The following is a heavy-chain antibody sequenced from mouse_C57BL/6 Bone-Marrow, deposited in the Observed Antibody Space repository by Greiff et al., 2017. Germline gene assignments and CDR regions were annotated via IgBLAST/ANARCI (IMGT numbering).Heavy chain of an antibody. Sequence: VQLQQSGPVLVKPGASVKMSCKASGYTFTDYYMNWVKQSHGKSLEWIGVINPYNGGTSYTQKFKGKATFTVDKSPSNAYMELNSLTSEDSAVYYCARVLRFWFAYWGQGTLVTVSA. CDR1: GYTFTDYY. J-gene: IGHJ3*01. CDR2: INPYNGGT. V-gene: IGHV1-19*01. D-gene: IGHD1-1*01. CDR3: ARVLRFWFAY.